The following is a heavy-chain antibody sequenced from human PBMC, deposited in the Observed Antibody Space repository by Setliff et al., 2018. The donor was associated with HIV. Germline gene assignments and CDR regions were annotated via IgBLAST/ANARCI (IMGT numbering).Heavy chain of an antibody. CDR3: SRSGVPPYYYGMDV. Sequence: ASVKVSCKASGYTFTTYGVNWVRQAPGQGLEWMGWINSYNGNTKFAQKFQGRVTMTTDTSTTTAFMELRSLKADDTGIYYCSRSGVPPYYYGMDVWGQGTTVTVS. V-gene: IGHV1-18*04. CDR1: GYTFTTYG. D-gene: IGHD3-10*01. J-gene: IGHJ6*02. CDR2: INSYNGNT.